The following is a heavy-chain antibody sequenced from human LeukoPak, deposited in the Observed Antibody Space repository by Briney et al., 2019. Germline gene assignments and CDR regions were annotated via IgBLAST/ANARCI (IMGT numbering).Heavy chain of an antibody. Sequence: SETLSLTCTVSGGSISSSSYYWGWIRQPPGKGLEWIGSIYYSGSTYYNPSLKSRVTISVDTSKNQFSLKLSSVTAADTAVYYCARGFQDGLDPWGQGTLVTVSS. D-gene: IGHD2-21*01. CDR3: ARGFQDGLDP. V-gene: IGHV4-39*07. J-gene: IGHJ5*02. CDR1: GGSISSSSYY. CDR2: IYYSGST.